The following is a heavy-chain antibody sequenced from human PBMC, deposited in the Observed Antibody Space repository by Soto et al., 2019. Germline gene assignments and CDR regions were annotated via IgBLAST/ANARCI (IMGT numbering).Heavy chain of an antibody. V-gene: IGHV1-8*01. CDR2: MNPNSGNT. Sequence: QVQLVQSGAEVKKPGASVKVSCKASGYTFTSYDINWVRQATGQGLEWMGWMNPNSGNTGYAQKFQGRVTMTRNTSISTAYMELSSLRSEDAAVYFCARERSAAGTGWFDPWGQGTLVTVSA. CDR3: ARERSAAGTGWFDP. J-gene: IGHJ5*02. CDR1: GYTFTSYD. D-gene: IGHD6-13*01.